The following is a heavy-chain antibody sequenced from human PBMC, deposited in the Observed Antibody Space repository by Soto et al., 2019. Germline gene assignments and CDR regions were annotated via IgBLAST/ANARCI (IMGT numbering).Heavy chain of an antibody. CDR3: ARIYGDFDVDY. V-gene: IGHV2-70*11. CDR2: IDWDDDK. CDR1: GFSLSTSGMC. Sequence: SGLTLVNPTQTHTLTCTVSGFSLSTSGMCASWIRQSPGKALEWLARIDWDDDKYYSTSLETRLTISKDTSKNQVVLTMTNMDPVDTATYYCARIYGDFDVDYWGQGTLVTVSS. D-gene: IGHD4-17*01. J-gene: IGHJ4*02.